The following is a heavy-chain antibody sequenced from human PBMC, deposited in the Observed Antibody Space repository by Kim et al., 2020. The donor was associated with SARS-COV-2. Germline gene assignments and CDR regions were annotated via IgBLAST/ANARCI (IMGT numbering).Heavy chain of an antibody. CDR3: ATAMVRGVFPFDY. J-gene: IGHJ4*02. V-gene: IGHV1-18*01. Sequence: YAQKLQGRVTMTTDTSTSTAYMELRSLRSDDTAVYYCATAMVRGVFPFDYWGQGTLVTVSS. D-gene: IGHD3-10*01.